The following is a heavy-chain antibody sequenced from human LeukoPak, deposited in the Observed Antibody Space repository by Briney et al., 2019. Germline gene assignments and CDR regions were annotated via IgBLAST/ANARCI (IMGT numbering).Heavy chain of an antibody. Sequence: GASVKVSCKASGYTFTGYYMHWVRQAPGQGLEWMGWINPNSGGTNYAQKFQGRVTMTTDTSTSTAYMELRSLRSDDTAVYYCARGFGIKIYDALTARMNPLDYWGQGTLVTVSS. V-gene: IGHV1-2*02. J-gene: IGHJ4*02. CDR1: GYTFTGYY. CDR3: ARGFGIKIYDALTARMNPLDY. D-gene: IGHD3-9*01. CDR2: INPNSGGT.